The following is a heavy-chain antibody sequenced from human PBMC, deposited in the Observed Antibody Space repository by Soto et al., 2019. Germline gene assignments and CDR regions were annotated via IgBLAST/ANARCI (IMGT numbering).Heavy chain of an antibody. Sequence: PSETLSLTFAVSGGSIRSGGYSWSWIRQPPGEGPGWVGYIYHSGSTYYNPSLKSRVTISVDRSKNHFSLNLSSVTAADTAVYYCAIGVVDYYDSSGYYFSPYYFDYWGQGTLVTVSS. CDR2: IYHSGST. CDR1: GGSIRSGGYS. CDR3: AIGVVDYYDSSGYYFSPYYFDY. J-gene: IGHJ4*02. D-gene: IGHD3-22*01. V-gene: IGHV4-30-2*01.